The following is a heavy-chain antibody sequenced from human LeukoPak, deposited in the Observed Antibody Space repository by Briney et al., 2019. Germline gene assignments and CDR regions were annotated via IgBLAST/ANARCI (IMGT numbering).Heavy chain of an antibody. Sequence: SETLSLTRTVSGGSISSSSYYWGWIRQPPGKGLEWIGSIYYSGSTYYNPSLKSRVTISVDTSKNQFSLKLSSVTAADTAVYYCARAPTYYYGSGSYYDWFDPWGQGTLVTVSS. CDR2: IYYSGST. V-gene: IGHV4-39*07. D-gene: IGHD3-10*01. J-gene: IGHJ5*02. CDR1: GGSISSSSYY. CDR3: ARAPTYYYGSGSYYDWFDP.